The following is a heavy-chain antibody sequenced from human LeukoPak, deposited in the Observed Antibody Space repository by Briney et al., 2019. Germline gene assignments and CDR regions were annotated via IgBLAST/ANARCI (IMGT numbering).Heavy chain of an antibody. CDR2: ISSSSSYI. Sequence: GRTLRLSCAASGFTFSSYSMTWVRQAPGPQLKSVSSISSSSSYISYADSVKGRFTISRDNAKTSLYLQMNSLRAEDTAVYYCAINYQLLFDYCGQGSLVTVSS. D-gene: IGHD2-2*01. J-gene: IGHJ4*02. V-gene: IGHV3-21*01. CDR1: GFTFSSYS. CDR3: AINYQLLFDY.